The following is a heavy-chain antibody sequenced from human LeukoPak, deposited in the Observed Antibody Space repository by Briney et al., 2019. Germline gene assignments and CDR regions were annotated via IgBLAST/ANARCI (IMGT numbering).Heavy chain of an antibody. D-gene: IGHD6-19*01. CDR2: IHYSGST. CDR1: GGSISSYY. J-gene: IGHJ4*02. Sequence: SETLSLTCTVSGGSISSYYWTWIRQPPGKGLEWIGYIHYSGSTNSIPSLKSRVTISVDTSKNQFSLKLSSVTAADTAVYYCARDGSGTGWYYFDYWGQGTLVTASS. CDR3: ARDGSGTGWYYFDY. V-gene: IGHV4-59*01.